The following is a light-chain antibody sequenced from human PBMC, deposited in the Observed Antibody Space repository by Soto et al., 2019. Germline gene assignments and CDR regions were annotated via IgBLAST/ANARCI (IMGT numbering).Light chain of an antibody. Sequence: DIPMTQSPSTLSASVGDRVTITCRASQTINTWLAWYQQRPGRAPKLLIYKASSLESGVPSRFSGSGSGTEFTLTISSLQPDDFASYYCQQYNSYQYSFGQGTKLEIK. CDR2: KAS. CDR3: QQYNSYQYS. J-gene: IGKJ2*03. V-gene: IGKV1-5*03. CDR1: QTINTW.